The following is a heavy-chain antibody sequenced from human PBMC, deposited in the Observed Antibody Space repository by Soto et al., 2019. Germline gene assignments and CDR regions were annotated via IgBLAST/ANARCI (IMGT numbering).Heavy chain of an antibody. V-gene: IGHV1-46*01. J-gene: IGHJ4*02. CDR3: AGTRGPYYYDSSGYYSYGSPFDY. CDR2: INPSGGST. CDR1: GYTFTSYY. D-gene: IGHD3-22*01. Sequence: AASVKVSCKASGYTFTSYYMHWVRQAPGQGLEWMGIINPSGGSTSYAQKFQGRVTMTRDTSTSTVYMELSSLRSEDTAVYYCAGTRGPYYYDSSGYYSYGSPFDYWGQGTLVTVSS.